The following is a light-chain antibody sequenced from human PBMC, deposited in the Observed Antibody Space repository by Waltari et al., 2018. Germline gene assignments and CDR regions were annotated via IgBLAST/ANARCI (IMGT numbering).Light chain of an antibody. CDR2: RND. J-gene: IGLJ3*02. Sequence: QSILTQPPSASGTPGQRVTISCSGTYSNVGNNVVNWYQQLPGTVPKLLIYRNDQRPSGFPDRFSGSKSGTSASLAISGLRSEDDAHYFCASWDDSPSGRWVFGGGTKVTVL. V-gene: IGLV1-47*01. CDR1: YSNVGNNV. CDR3: ASWDDSPSGRWV.